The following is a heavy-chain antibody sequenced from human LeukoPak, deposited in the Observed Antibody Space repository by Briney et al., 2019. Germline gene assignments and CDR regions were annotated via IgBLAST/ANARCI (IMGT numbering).Heavy chain of an antibody. V-gene: IGHV4-34*01. J-gene: IGHJ6*02. D-gene: IGHD3-22*01. CDR2: INHSGST. CDR3: ARDSVVIPSYYYYYGMDV. Sequence: PSETLSLTCAVYGGSFSGYYWSWIRQPPGKGLEWIGEINHSGSTNYNPSLKSRVTMSVDTSKNQFSLKLSSVTAADTAVYYCARDSVVIPSYYYYYGMDVWGQGTTVTVSS. CDR1: GGSFSGYY.